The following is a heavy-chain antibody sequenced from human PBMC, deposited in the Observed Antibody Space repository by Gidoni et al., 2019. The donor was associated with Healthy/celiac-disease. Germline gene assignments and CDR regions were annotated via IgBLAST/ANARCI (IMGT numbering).Heavy chain of an antibody. CDR2: RWYDGSNK. Sequence: QVQLVESGGGVVQPGRSLRLSCAAPGFTFSSYGMHWVRQAPGKGLEWVAVRWYDGSNKYYADSVKGRFTISRDNSKNTLYLQMNSLRAEDTAVYYCARDGRASDITMIVVAPRGGMDVWGQGTTVTVSS. J-gene: IGHJ6*02. V-gene: IGHV3-33*01. CDR1: GFTFSSYG. D-gene: IGHD3-22*01. CDR3: ARDGRASDITMIVVAPRGGMDV.